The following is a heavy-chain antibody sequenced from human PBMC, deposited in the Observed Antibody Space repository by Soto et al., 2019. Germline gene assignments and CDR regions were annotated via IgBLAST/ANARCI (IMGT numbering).Heavy chain of an antibody. CDR3: ARGGRSTSHASDY. V-gene: IGHV4-59*01. J-gene: IGHJ4*02. CDR2: IYYSGDT. CDR1: GDYISDYY. D-gene: IGHD2-15*01. Sequence: QVQLQESGPGLLKPSETLSLTCTVSGDYISDYYWNWIRQPPGQRLEWIGYIYYSGDTKYNPSLKSRVTMSVDTSKNQFSLRLTSVTAADTAVYYCARGGRSTSHASDYWGQGTRVTVSS.